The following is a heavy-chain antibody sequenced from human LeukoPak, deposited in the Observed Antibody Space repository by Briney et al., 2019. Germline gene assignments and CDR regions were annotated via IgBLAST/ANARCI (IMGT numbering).Heavy chain of an antibody. CDR2: INPNSGGT. CDR1: GYTFTGYY. Sequence: GASVKVSCKASGYTFTGYYMHWVRQAPGQGLEWMGWINPNSGGTNYAQKFQGRVTMTRDTSISTAYMELSRLRSDDTAVYYCARDHEIVVVPAAISNWFDPWGQGTLVTVSS. V-gene: IGHV1-2*02. CDR3: ARDHEIVVVPAAISNWFDP. D-gene: IGHD2-2*01. J-gene: IGHJ5*02.